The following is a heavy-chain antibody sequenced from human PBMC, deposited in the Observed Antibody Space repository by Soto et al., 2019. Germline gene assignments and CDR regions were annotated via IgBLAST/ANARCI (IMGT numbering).Heavy chain of an antibody. V-gene: IGHV3-23*01. Sequence: GGSLRLSCAASGFTFSSYAMSWVRQAPGKGLEWVSAISGSGGSTYYADSVKGRFTISRDNSKNTLYLQMNSLRAEDTAVYYCARGQTGYSSSWYVGWGQGTLVTVSS. CDR3: ARGQTGYSSSWYVG. J-gene: IGHJ4*02. D-gene: IGHD6-13*01. CDR2: ISGSGGST. CDR1: GFTFSSYA.